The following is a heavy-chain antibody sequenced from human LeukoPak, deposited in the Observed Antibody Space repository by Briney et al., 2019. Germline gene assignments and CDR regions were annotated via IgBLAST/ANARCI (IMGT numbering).Heavy chain of an antibody. CDR2: IYYSGST. D-gene: IGHD3-10*01. V-gene: IGHV4-39*07. CDR1: GGSISSSSYY. CDR3: ARAKYGFGELLNY. J-gene: IGHJ4*02. Sequence: PSETLSLTCTVSGGSISSSSYYWGWIRQPPGKGLEWIGSIYYSGSTYYNPSLKSRVTISVDTSKNQFSLKLSSVTAADTAVYYCARAKYGFGELLNYWGQGTLVTVSS.